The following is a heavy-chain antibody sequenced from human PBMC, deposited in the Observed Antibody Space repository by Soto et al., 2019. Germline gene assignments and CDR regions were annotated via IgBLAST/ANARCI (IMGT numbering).Heavy chain of an antibody. Sequence: QVQLVQSGAEVKKPGASVKVSCKASGYTITNYYIHWVGQAPGQRLEWMGIINPRGGSTSYAQKFKGRVTLSLDTSASTVYMVLNSLRSEDTAVYYCASHSIGDRYGDYSDYWGRGTLVTVSS. J-gene: IGHJ4*02. CDR1: GYTITNYY. CDR3: ASHSIGDRYGDYSDY. CDR2: INPRGGST. V-gene: IGHV1-46*01. D-gene: IGHD3-10*01.